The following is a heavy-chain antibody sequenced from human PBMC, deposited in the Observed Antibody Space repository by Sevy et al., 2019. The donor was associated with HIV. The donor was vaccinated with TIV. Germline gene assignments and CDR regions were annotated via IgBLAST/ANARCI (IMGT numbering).Heavy chain of an antibody. CDR1: GFTFYSYW. CDR3: ARPPDSSPAEVFAV. D-gene: IGHD6-13*01. V-gene: IGHV3-74*01. CDR2: IEGNGSGA. Sequence: GGSLRLSCKASGFTFYSYWMHWVRQVPGKGLVWVSLIEGNGSGAVYEDFVKGRFTISRDNAKNTLFLQMNSLTVDDTGIYYCARPPDSSPAEVFAVWGHGVLVTVSS. J-gene: IGHJ4*01.